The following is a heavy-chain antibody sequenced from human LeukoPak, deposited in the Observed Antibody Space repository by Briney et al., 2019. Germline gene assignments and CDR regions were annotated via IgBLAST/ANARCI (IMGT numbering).Heavy chain of an antibody. Sequence: ASVKVSCKASGYTFTGYYMHWVRQAPGQGLEWMGRINPNSGGTNYAQKFQGRATMTRDTSITTAYMELSRLRSDDTAVYYCARGGGTGWYYYYGMDVWGQGTTVTVSS. D-gene: IGHD6-19*01. J-gene: IGHJ6*02. CDR2: INPNSGGT. CDR3: ARGGGTGWYYYYGMDV. V-gene: IGHV1-2*06. CDR1: GYTFTGYY.